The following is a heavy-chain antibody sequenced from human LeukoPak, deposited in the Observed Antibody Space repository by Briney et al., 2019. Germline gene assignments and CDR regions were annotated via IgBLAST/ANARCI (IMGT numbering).Heavy chain of an antibody. Sequence: ASVKVSCKASGYTITNNYMHWVRQAPGQGLEWMGVINPSGTGTSYAQKFQGRITMSRDTSTSTVYMELSSLRSDDTAVYYCARVGNYYDSSGHIDYWGQGTLVTVSS. V-gene: IGHV1-46*01. J-gene: IGHJ4*02. CDR3: ARVGNYYDSSGHIDY. D-gene: IGHD3-22*01. CDR2: INPSGTGT. CDR1: GYTITNNY.